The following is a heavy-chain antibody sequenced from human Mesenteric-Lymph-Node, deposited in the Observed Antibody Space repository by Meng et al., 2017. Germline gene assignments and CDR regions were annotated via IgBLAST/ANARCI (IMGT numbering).Heavy chain of an antibody. CDR1: GFTFSSYE. CDR2: ISSSGSTI. D-gene: IGHD6-13*01. CDR3: SREGPDSSRWRLTDY. Sequence: GGSLRLSCAASGFTFSSYEMNWVRQAPGKGLEWVSYISSSGSTIYYADSVKGRFTISRDNSKNTLYLQLDSLRAEDTAVYYCSREGPDSSRWRLTDYWGQGTRVTGYS. V-gene: IGHV3-48*03. J-gene: IGHJ4*02.